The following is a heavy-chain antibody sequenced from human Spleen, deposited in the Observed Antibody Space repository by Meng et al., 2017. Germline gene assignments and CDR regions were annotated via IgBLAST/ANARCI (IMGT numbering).Heavy chain of an antibody. Sequence: QVQLGQSGAEVKNPGASVKVSCKASGYTFPDYWLHWVRRAPGQGLEWMGRINPKSGDTHYAQRFQGRVTMTGDTSISTAYMELSGLRSDDTAMYYCARDEDISAAGKLFGDYWGQGTLVTVSS. CDR3: ARDEDISAAGKLFGDY. J-gene: IGHJ4*02. CDR1: GYTFPDYW. D-gene: IGHD6-13*01. CDR2: INPKSGDT. V-gene: IGHV1-2*06.